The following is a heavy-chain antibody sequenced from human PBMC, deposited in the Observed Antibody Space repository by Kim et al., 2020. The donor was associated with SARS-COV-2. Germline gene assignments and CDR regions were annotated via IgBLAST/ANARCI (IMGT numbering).Heavy chain of an antibody. V-gene: IGHV3-21*01. Sequence: DSVKGRSTLSRNNAKNALYLQMNSLRAEDTAVYYCARDGLEMTTVTTDYWGQGTLVTVSS. CDR3: ARDGLEMTTVTTDY. J-gene: IGHJ4*02. D-gene: IGHD4-17*01.